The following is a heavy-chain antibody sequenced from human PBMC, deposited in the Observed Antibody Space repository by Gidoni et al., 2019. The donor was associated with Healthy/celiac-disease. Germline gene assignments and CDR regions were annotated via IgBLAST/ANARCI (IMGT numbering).Heavy chain of an antibody. CDR2: IDYSGST. D-gene: IGHD4-4*01. CDR3: ARVKDDYSNYVFDY. J-gene: IGHJ4*02. CDR1: GGSISSSSYY. V-gene: IGHV4-39*07. Sequence: QLQLQESGPGLVTPSETLSLTCTVSGGSISSSSYYWGWIRQPPGKGLEWIGSIDYSGSTYYNPSLKSRVTISVDTSKNQFALKLSSVTAADTAVYYCARVKDDYSNYVFDYWGQGTLVTVSS.